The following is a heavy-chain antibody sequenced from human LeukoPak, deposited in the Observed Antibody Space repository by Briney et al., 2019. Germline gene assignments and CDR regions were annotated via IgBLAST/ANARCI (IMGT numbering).Heavy chain of an antibody. V-gene: IGHV3-23*01. J-gene: IGHJ5*02. Sequence: GGSLRLSCAASGFTFSSYAMSWVRQAPGKGLEWVSAISGSGGSTYYADFVKGRFTISRDNSKNTLYLQMNSLRAEDTAVYYCAKDSRYCSGGSCNNWFDPWGQGTLVTVSS. CDR2: ISGSGGST. CDR3: AKDSRYCSGGSCNNWFDP. CDR1: GFTFSSYA. D-gene: IGHD2-15*01.